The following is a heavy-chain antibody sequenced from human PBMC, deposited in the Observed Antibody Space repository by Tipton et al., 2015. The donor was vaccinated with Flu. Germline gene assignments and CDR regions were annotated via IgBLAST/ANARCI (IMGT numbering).Heavy chain of an antibody. CDR1: GYTFTSYY. CDR2: INPSGGST. CDR3: ARELSGVTIFGELDY. D-gene: IGHD3-3*01. V-gene: IGHV1-46*01. Sequence: QSGAEVKKPGASVKVSCKASGYTFTSYYMHWVRQAPGQGLEWMGIINPSGGSTSYAQKFQGRVTMTRDTSTSTAYMELRSLRSDDTAVYYCARELSGVTIFGELDYWGQGTLVTVSS. J-gene: IGHJ4*02.